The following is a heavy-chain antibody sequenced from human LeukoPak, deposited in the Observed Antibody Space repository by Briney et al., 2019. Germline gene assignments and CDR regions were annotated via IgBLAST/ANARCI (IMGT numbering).Heavy chain of an antibody. D-gene: IGHD2-8*02. CDR2: VFYSGSA. V-gene: IGHV4-59*08. J-gene: IGHJ4*02. CDR3: ARHYCTGGYCSIDY. CDR1: GGSISGPN. Sequence: PSETLSLTCTVSGGSISGPNWRWVRQPPGKGLSWIGYVFYSGSAYYNPSLKSRVTISIDTSKSQFSLNVNSVTAADTAVYFCARHYCTGGYCSIDYWGQGILVTVSS.